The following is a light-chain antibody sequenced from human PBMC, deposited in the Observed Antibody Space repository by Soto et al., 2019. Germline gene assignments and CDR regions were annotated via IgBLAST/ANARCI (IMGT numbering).Light chain of an antibody. CDR1: QSVSIL. J-gene: IGKJ5*01. CDR2: DAS. V-gene: IGKV3-11*01. CDR3: QQRSNWQVT. Sequence: EIVMTQSPATLSVSPLERATLSFMASQSVSILLAWYQQKPGQAPRLLIYDASNRATGIPARFSGSGSGTDFTLTISSLEPEDFAVYYCQQRSNWQVTFGQGTRLEIK.